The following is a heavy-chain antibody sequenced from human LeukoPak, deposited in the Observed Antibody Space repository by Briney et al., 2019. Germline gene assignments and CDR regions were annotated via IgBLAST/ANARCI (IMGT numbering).Heavy chain of an antibody. CDR3: ARSSLVVVVAATPRFDY. D-gene: IGHD2-15*01. CDR1: GGSFSGYY. J-gene: IGHJ4*02. CDR2: INHSGST. V-gene: IGHV4-34*01. Sequence: PSETLSLTCAVYGGSFSGYYWSWIRQPPGKGLEWIGEINHSGSTNYNPSLKSRVTISVDTSKNHFSLKLSSVTAADTAVYYCARSSLVVVVAATPRFDYWGQGTLVTVSS.